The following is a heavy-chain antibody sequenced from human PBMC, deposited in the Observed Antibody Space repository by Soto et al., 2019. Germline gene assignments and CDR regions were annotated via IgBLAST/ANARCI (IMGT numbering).Heavy chain of an antibody. Sequence: QVQLVQSGAEVKKPGASVKVSCKASGYTFTSYGISWVRQAPGQGLEWMGWISAYNGNTNYAQKLQGRVTMTTDTSTSTAYRELRSLRSDDTAVYYCANIYCISTSCYVGYFDYWGQGTLVTVSS. CDR3: ANIYCISTSCYVGYFDY. D-gene: IGHD2-2*01. CDR2: ISAYNGNT. CDR1: GYTFTSYG. J-gene: IGHJ4*02. V-gene: IGHV1-18*01.